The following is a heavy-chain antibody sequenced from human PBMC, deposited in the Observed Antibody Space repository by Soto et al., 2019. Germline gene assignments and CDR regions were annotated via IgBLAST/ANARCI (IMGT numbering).Heavy chain of an antibody. CDR3: TRDRQWELLKYYYYYGMDV. V-gene: IGHV3-49*04. J-gene: IGHJ6*02. Sequence: PGGSLRLSCTASGFTFGDYAMSWVRQAPGKGLEWVGFIRSKAYGGTTEYAASVKGRFTISRDDSKSIAYLQMNSLKTEDTAVYYCTRDRQWELLKYYYYYGMDVWGQGITVTVSS. CDR2: IRSKAYGGTT. CDR1: GFTFGDYA. D-gene: IGHD1-26*01.